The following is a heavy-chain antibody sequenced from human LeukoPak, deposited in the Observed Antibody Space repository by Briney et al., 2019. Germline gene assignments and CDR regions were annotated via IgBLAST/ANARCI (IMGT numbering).Heavy chain of an antibody. J-gene: IGHJ4*02. D-gene: IGHD3-10*01. CDR2: ISGSGGNT. CDR1: GFTFSNYA. CDR3: AKDLITIVRGVIISGDY. V-gene: IGHV3-23*01. Sequence: GGSLRLSCAASGFTFSNYAMSWVRQAPGKGLEWVSAISGSGGNTYYADSVKGRFTIPRDNSKNTLYLQMNSLRDEDTAVYYCAKDLITIVRGVIISGDYWGQGTLVTVSS.